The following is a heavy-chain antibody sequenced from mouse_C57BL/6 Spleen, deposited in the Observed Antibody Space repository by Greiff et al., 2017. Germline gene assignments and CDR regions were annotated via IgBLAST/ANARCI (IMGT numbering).Heavy chain of an antibody. CDR2: LDPSDSYT. CDR1: GYTLTSYW. J-gene: IGHJ2*01. CDR3: ARGTTVVEGYYFDY. Sequence: QVQLQQPGAELVMPGASVKLSCKASGYTLTSYWMHWVKQRPGQGLEWIGELDPSDSYTNYNQKFKGKSTLTVDKSSSTAYMQLSSLTSEDSAVYYCARGTTVVEGYYFDYWGQGTTLTVSS. D-gene: IGHD1-1*01. V-gene: IGHV1-69*01.